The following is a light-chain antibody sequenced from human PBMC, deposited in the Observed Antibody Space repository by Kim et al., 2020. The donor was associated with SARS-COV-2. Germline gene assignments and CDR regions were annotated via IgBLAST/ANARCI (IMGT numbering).Light chain of an antibody. V-gene: IGKV3-20*01. CDR3: HEYDRPPYT. CDR1: QSIAPNH. CDR2: GTS. Sequence: LCPGERATLSCRASQSIAPNHLAWFQQKPGQAPRLLIYGTSSRATGIPDRYSASESGTDFTLTISRLEPEDVAVYFCHEYDRPPYTFGQGTKLEIK. J-gene: IGKJ2*01.